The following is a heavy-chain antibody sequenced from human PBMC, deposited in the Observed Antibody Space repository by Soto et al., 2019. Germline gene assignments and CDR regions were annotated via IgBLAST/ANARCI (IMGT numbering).Heavy chain of an antibody. J-gene: IGHJ4*02. D-gene: IGHD4-17*01. CDR3: ARTLYGDNVDY. V-gene: IGHV1-8*02. Sequence: GASVKVSCKASGYTFTSSGISWVRQAPGQGLEWMGWMNPNSGNTGYAQKFQGRVTMTRNTSISTAYMELSSLRSEDTAVYYCARTLYGDNVDYWGQGTLVTVSS. CDR2: MNPNSGNT. CDR1: GYTFTSSG.